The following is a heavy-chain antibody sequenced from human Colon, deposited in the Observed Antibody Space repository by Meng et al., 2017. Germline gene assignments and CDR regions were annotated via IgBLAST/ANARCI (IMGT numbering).Heavy chain of an antibody. CDR3: ARQAVAGTVNWFDP. Sequence: GESLKIPCAASGFTFSSYEMNWVRQAPGKGLEWVSYISSSGSTIYYADSVKGRFTISRDNAKNSLYLQMNSLRAEDTAVYYCARQAVAGTVNWFDPWGQGTLVTVSS. D-gene: IGHD6-19*01. CDR1: GFTFSSYE. V-gene: IGHV3-48*03. J-gene: IGHJ5*02. CDR2: ISSSGSTI.